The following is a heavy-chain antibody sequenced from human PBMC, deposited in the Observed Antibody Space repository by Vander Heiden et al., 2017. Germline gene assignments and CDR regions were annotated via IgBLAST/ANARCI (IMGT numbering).Heavy chain of an antibody. D-gene: IGHD3-10*01. CDR2: IYSGGST. J-gene: IGHJ3*02. Sequence: EVQPVEPGGGLIQPGGSLRLPCAASGFTVSSKYMSWVRQAPGKGLEWVSVIYSGGSTYYADSVKGRFTISRDNSKNTLYLQMNSLGAEDTAVYYCAREGYYYGSGSLDAFDIWGQGTMVTVSS. CDR3: AREGYYYGSGSLDAFDI. CDR1: GFTVSSKY. V-gene: IGHV3-53*01.